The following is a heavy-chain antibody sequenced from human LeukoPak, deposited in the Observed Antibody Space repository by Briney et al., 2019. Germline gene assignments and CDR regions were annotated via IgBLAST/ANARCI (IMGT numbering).Heavy chain of an antibody. J-gene: IGHJ4*02. CDR2: ISSSSSYI. Sequence: PGGSLRLSCAASGFTFSSYSMNWVRQAPGKGLEWVSSISSSSSYIYYADSVKGRFTISRDNAKNSLYLQMNSLRAEDTAVYYCAKDHQGVPFDYWGQGTLVTVSS. V-gene: IGHV3-21*01. D-gene: IGHD3-10*01. CDR3: AKDHQGVPFDY. CDR1: GFTFSSYS.